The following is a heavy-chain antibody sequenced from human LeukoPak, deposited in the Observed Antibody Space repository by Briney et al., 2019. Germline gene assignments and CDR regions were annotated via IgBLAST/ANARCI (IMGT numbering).Heavy chain of an antibody. J-gene: IGHJ4*02. CDR2: IWYDGSNK. CDR3: ARASPNYYDFWSGQGGLDY. V-gene: IGHV3-33*01. D-gene: IGHD3-3*01. Sequence: PGRSLRLFCAASGFTFSSYGMHWVRQAPGKGLEWVAVIWYDGSNKYYADSVKGRFTISRDNSKNTLYLQMNSLRAEDTAVYYCARASPNYYDFWSGQGGLDYWGQGTLVTVSS. CDR1: GFTFSSYG.